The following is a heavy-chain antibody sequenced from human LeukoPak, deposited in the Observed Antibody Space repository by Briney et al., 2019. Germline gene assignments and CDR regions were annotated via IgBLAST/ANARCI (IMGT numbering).Heavy chain of an antibody. D-gene: IGHD2-2*02. V-gene: IGHV3-23*01. CDR3: AKAHIVVVPAAILLSEYYYYYGMDV. J-gene: IGHJ6*02. Sequence: GGSLRLSCAASGFTFSSYAMSWVGQAPGQGLGWVSAISGSGGSTYSADSVKGRFTISRDNSKNTLYLQMNSLRAEDTAVYYCAKAHIVVVPAAILLSEYYYYYGMDVWGQGTTVTVSS. CDR1: GFTFSSYA. CDR2: ISGSGGST.